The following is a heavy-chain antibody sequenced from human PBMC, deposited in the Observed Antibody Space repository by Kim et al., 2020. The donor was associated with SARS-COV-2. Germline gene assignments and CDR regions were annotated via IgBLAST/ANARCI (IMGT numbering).Heavy chain of an antibody. CDR2: ISADGVST. CDR1: GFRFDEYD. CDR3: AKYVCSSTSCPYYYYYGMDV. Sequence: GGSLRLSCGASGFRFDEYDMNWVRQAPGKGLEWVSLISADGVSTYYADSVKGRFTISRDNNRNSLYLQMSSLRSEDTALYFCAKYVCSSTSCPYYYYYGMDVWGQGTTVIVSS. D-gene: IGHD2-2*01. V-gene: IGHV3-43*02. J-gene: IGHJ6*02.